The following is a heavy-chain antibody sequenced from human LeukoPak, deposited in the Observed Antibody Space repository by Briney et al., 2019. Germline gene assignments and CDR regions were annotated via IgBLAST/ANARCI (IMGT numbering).Heavy chain of an antibody. CDR3: ARDIAAAVSWFDP. D-gene: IGHD6-13*01. Sequence: GSLRLSCAASGFTFSSYTMNWIRQPPGKGLEWIGEIYHSGSTNYNPSLKSRVTISVDKSKNQFSLKLSSVTAADTAVYYCARDIAAAVSWFDPWGQGTLVTVSS. J-gene: IGHJ5*02. V-gene: IGHV4-4*02. CDR2: IYHSGST. CDR1: GFTFSSYTM.